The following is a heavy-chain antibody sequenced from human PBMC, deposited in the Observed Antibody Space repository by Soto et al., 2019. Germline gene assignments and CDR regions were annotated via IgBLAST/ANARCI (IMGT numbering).Heavy chain of an antibody. CDR2: IYYSGST. CDR1: GGSISSYY. V-gene: IGHV4-59*08. J-gene: IGHJ4*02. CDR3: ARTTSPTVATFDY. Sequence: QVQLQESGPGLVKPSETLSLTCTVSGGSISSYYWSWIRQPPGKGLEWIGYIYYSGSTNYNPSLTSRVTISVDTSKNQFSLKLSSVTAADTAVYYCARTTSPTVATFDYWGQGTLVTVSS. D-gene: IGHD5-12*01.